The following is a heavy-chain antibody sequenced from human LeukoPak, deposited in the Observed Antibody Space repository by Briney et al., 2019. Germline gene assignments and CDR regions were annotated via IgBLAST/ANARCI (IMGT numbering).Heavy chain of an antibody. CDR2: SRNRAKSYTT. CDR3: VRVAYTSDWHLDY. J-gene: IGHJ4*02. CDR1: GFTFSDHY. V-gene: IGHV3-72*01. Sequence: PGGSLRLSCAASGFTFSDHYMDWVRQAPGKGLEWVGRSRNRAKSYTTDYAASVRGRFTISRDDSQNSLYLQMRSLKTEDTAVYHCVRVAYTSDWHLDYCGQGTLVTVSS. D-gene: IGHD6-19*01.